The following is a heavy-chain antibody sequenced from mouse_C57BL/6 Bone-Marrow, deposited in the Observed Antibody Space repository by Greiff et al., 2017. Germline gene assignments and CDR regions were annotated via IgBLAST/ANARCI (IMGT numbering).Heavy chain of an antibody. J-gene: IGHJ4*01. CDR1: GFTFNTYA. D-gene: IGHD2-3*01. Sequence: DAGGGLVQPKGSLKLSCAASGFTFNTYAMHWVRQAPGKGLEWVARIRSKSSNYATYYADSVKDRFTISRDDSQSMLYLQMNNLKTEYTAMYYCVRDSGYYSYYAMDYWGQGTSVTVSS. CDR2: IRSKSSNYAT. V-gene: IGHV10-3*01. CDR3: VRDSGYYSYYAMDY.